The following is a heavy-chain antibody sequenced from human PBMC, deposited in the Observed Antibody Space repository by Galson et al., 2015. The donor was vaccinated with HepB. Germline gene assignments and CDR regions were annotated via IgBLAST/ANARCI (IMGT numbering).Heavy chain of an antibody. CDR3: VKDRIVGAPTAD. CDR1: GFTFSSYA. J-gene: IGHJ4*02. D-gene: IGHD1-26*01. Sequence: SLRLSCAASGFTFSSYAMHWVRQAPGKGLEYVSAISSNGGSTYYADSVKGRFTISRDNSKNTLYLQMSSLRAEDTAVYYCVKDRIVGAPTADWGQGTLVTVSS. V-gene: IGHV3-64D*06. CDR2: ISSNGGST.